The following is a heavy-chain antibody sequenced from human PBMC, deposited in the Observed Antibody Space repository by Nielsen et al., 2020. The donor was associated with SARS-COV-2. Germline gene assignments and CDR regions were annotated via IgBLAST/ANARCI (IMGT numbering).Heavy chain of an antibody. J-gene: IGHJ6*02. CDR1: GYTFTDYY. V-gene: IGHV1-2*06. D-gene: IGHD3/OR15-3a*01. Sequence: ASVKVSCKASGYTFTDYYIHWVRQPPGQGLEWMGRINPYSRGTNYAQKFQGTVTMTRDASISTVYMELTSDDTAVYYCARARATIFGLVMSYGMDVWGQGTTVAVSS. CDR3: ARARATIFGLVMSYGMDV. CDR2: INPYSRGT.